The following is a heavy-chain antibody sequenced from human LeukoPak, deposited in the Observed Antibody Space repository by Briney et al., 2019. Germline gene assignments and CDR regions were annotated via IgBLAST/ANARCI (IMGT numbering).Heavy chain of an antibody. CDR1: GGSFSGYY. CDR2: INHSGST. D-gene: IGHD3-10*01. J-gene: IGHJ4*02. V-gene: IGHV4-34*01. CDR3: ARVQLVRGKYFDY. Sequence: SETLSLTCAVYGGSFSGYYWSWIRQPPRKGLEWIGEINHSGSTNYNPSLKSRVTISVDTSKNQFSLKLSSVTAADTAVYYCARVQLVRGKYFDYWGQGTLVTVSS.